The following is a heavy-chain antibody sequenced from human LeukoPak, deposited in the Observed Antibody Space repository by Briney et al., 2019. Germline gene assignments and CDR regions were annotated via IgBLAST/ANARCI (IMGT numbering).Heavy chain of an antibody. J-gene: IGHJ5*02. CDR2: INHSGST. D-gene: IGHD2-8*02. CDR3: ARGRGRHHIVLVVYATPNWFEP. CDR1: GGSFSGYY. Sequence: PSETLSLTCAVYGGSFSGYYWSWIRQPPGKGLEWIGEINHSGSTNYNPSLKSRVTISVDTSKNQFSLKLSSVTAADTAVYYCARGRGRHHIVLVVYATPNWFEPWGQGTLVTVSS. V-gene: IGHV4-34*01.